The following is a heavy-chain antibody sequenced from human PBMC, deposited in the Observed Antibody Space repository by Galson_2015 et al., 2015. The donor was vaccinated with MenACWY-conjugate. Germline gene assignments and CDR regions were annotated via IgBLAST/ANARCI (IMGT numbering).Heavy chain of an antibody. D-gene: IGHD3-22*01. V-gene: IGHV3-53*01. CDR3: ARESGDSSCHPSS. CDR1: GFSVSSEY. CDR2: IYRDGKT. Sequence: SLRLSCAASGFSVSSEYMSWVRQAPGKGLEWVSIIYRDGKTFYADSVQGRFIISRDNSKNTLYLQMNSLTAEDTAAYYCARESGDSSCHPSSWGQCTLVTVSS. J-gene: IGHJ1*01.